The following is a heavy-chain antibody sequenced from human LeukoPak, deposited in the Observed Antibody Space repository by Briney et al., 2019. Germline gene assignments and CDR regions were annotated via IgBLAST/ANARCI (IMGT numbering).Heavy chain of an antibody. Sequence: GGSLRLSCAASGFTFSSYAMHWVRQAPGKGLEWVAVISYDGGNKYYADSVKGRFTISRDNSKNTLYLQMNSLRAEDTAVYYCAAMILRGYSGYDYDAFDIWGQGTMVTVSS. CDR2: ISYDGGNK. CDR1: GFTFSSYA. V-gene: IGHV3-30*04. J-gene: IGHJ3*02. CDR3: AAMILRGYSGYDYDAFDI. D-gene: IGHD5-12*01.